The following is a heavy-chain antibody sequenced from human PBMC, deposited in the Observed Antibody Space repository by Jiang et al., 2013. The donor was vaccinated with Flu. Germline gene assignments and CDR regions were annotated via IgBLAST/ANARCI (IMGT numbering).Heavy chain of an antibody. J-gene: IGHJ5*02. Sequence: GPGLVKPSETLSLTCTVSGGSISSYYWSWIRQPPGKGLEWIGYIYYSGSTNYNPSLKSRVTISVDTSKNQFSLKLSSVTAADTAVYYCARHGSFTTMGLGFYAGATLRWFDPWGQGTLVTVSS. CDR1: GGSISSYY. V-gene: IGHV4-59*08. D-gene: IGHD1-26*01. CDR2: IYYSGST. CDR3: ARHGSFTTMGLGFYAGATLRWFDP.